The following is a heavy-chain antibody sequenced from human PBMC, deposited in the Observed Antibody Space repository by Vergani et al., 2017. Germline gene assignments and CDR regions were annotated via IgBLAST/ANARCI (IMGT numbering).Heavy chain of an antibody. Sequence: EVQLLESGGSLKQLGGSVRSSCAALGFTFSTYAMHWFRQAQGKGLEWVSALTGGGGSTYYADSFKGRCIISRDNSRDTLYLQMNSLRPEDTATYYCVKDAGSYENFFDSWGQGTLVTVSS. CDR1: GFTFSTYA. D-gene: IGHD1-26*01. CDR2: LTGGGGST. V-gene: IGHV3-23*01. J-gene: IGHJ4*02. CDR3: VKDAGSYENFFDS.